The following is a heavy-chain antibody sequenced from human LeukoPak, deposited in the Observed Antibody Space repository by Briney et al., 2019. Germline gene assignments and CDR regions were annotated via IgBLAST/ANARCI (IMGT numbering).Heavy chain of an antibody. J-gene: IGHJ4*02. D-gene: IGHD6-6*01. CDR1: GFTFSSYA. V-gene: IGHV3-23*01. Sequence: GGSLRLSCAASGFTFSSYAMSWVRQAPGKGLEWVSALSGGSVSTYYADSVRGRLTISRDNSKNTLYLQMNSLRAEDTAVYYCAKVSQSSSSFSDDFDYWGQGTLVTVSS. CDR2: LSGGSVST. CDR3: AKVSQSSSSFSDDFDY.